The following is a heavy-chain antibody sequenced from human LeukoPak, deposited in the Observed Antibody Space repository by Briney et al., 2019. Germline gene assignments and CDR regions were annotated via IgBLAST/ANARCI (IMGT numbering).Heavy chain of an antibody. D-gene: IGHD3-22*01. J-gene: IGHJ4*02. CDR3: ARDWGRSGYYADY. Sequence: HPGGSLRFSCAASRFTFSSYSLNWVRQAPGKGLEWVSYISSSSSTIYYADSVKGRFTISRDNAKNSMYLQMNTLRAEDTAVYYCARDWGRSGYYADYWGQGTLITVSS. CDR1: RFTFSSYS. V-gene: IGHV3-48*01. CDR2: ISSSSSTI.